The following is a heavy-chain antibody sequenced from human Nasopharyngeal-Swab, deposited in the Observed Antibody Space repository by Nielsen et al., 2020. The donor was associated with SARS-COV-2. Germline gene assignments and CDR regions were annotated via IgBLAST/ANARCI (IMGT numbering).Heavy chain of an antibody. D-gene: IGHD3-22*01. J-gene: IGHJ4*02. V-gene: IGHV3-30-3*01. Sequence: SLKISCAASGFTFSRYTMHCVRQAPGKGLEWVAVISYDGSNKYYADSVKGRFTISRDISKNTLYLQMNSLRAEDTAVFYCASTPLDSSGYYYAFHYWGRETLVTVSS. CDR1: GFTFSRYT. CDR3: ASTPLDSSGYYYAFHY. CDR2: ISYDGSNK.